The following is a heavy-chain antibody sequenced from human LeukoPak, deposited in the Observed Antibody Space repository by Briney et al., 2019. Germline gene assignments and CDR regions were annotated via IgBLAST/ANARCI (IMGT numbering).Heavy chain of an antibody. CDR1: GDSISSSSYY. D-gene: IGHD3-22*01. J-gene: IGHJ4*02. CDR3: ARYWGPYDNSGAYFDY. V-gene: IGHV4-39*01. Sequence: SETLSLTCTVSGDSISSSSYYWVWLRQPPGKGLEWIATIHYTGSTYYNPSLKSRVTISVDTSKNQFTLKLSSVTAADTAMYYCARYWGPYDNSGAYFDYWGQGTLVTVSS. CDR2: IHYTGST.